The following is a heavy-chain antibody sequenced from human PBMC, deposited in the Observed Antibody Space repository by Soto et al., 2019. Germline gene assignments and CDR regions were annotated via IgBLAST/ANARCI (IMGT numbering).Heavy chain of an antibody. J-gene: IGHJ5*01. D-gene: IGHD2-15*01. Sequence: QLQLQESGPGLVKPSETLSLTCAVSGVSIHNSHSFWGWIRQSPGKGLEFIGSVYYSGGANYNPPRKSRVTISVDTSKNQFSLRVNSVTAADTAVYYCGRVVEGATRHTDFDSWGQGTLVTVSS. CDR3: GRVVEGATRHTDFDS. CDR2: VYYSGGA. CDR1: GVSIHNSHSF. V-gene: IGHV4-39*01.